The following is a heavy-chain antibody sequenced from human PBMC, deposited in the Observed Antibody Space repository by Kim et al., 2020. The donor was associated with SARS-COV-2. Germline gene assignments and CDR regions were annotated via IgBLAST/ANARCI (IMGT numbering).Heavy chain of an antibody. CDR3: ARGTDYGLDY. V-gene: IGHV4-61*01. Sequence: SETLSLTCTVSGDSVSSGIYYWTWIRQPPGKALEWISYAYYSGYTKYNPSLKSRVTSSVDTSKNQFSLKVTSVTAADTAIYYCARGTDYGLDYWCQGTLVTVSS. D-gene: IGHD3-16*01. J-gene: IGHJ4*02. CDR2: AYYSGYT. CDR1: GDSVSSGIYY.